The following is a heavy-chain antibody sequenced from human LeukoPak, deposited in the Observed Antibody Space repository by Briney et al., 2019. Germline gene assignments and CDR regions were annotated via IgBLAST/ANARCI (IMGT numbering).Heavy chain of an antibody. D-gene: IGHD3-9*01. CDR2: IWYDGSNK. V-gene: IGHV3-33*01. Sequence: GGSLRLSCAASGFTFSSYGMHWVRQAPGKGLEGVAVIWYDGSNKYYADSVKGRFTISRDNSKNTLYLQMNSLRAEDTAVYYCARDAYDILTGYHNEGYFDYWGQGTLVTVSS. J-gene: IGHJ4*02. CDR1: GFTFSSYG. CDR3: ARDAYDILTGYHNEGYFDY.